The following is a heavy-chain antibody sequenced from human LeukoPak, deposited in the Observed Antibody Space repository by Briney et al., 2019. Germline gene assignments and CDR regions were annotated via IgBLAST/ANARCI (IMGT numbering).Heavy chain of an antibody. J-gene: IGHJ4*02. D-gene: IGHD6-19*01. Sequence: HSGGSLRLSCAASGFTFSSYSMTWVRQAPGKGLEWVSTITGRDGTTYYADSVRGRFIISRDNSKNMLYLQMNNLRAEDTAVYYCPVLAVTGSDFKWGQGTLVTVS. CDR1: GFTFSSYS. V-gene: IGHV3-23*01. CDR3: PVLAVTGSDFK. CDR2: ITGRDGTT.